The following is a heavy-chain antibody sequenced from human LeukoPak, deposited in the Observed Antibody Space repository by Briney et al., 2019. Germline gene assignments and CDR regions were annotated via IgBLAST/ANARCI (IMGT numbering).Heavy chain of an antibody. CDR1: GGTFSSYA. CDR2: IIPIFGTA. V-gene: IGHV1-69*13. D-gene: IGHD2-21*01. J-gene: IGHJ4*02. Sequence: SVKVSCKASGGTFSSYAISWVRQAPGQGLEWMGGIIPIFGTANYAQKFQGRVTITADESTSTAYMELSSLRSEDTAVYYCARDCGGRPGTKVNYFDYWGRGTLVTVSS. CDR3: ARDCGGRPGTKVNYFDY.